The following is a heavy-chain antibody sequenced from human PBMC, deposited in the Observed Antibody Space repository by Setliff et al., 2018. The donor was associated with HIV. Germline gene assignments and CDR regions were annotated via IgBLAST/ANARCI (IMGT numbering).Heavy chain of an antibody. CDR1: GASISSHY. CDR2: IYSTGST. V-gene: IGHV4-59*11. Sequence: SETLSLTCTVSGASISSHYWSWIRQSPGRELAWIGYIYSTGSTNYTPSLQSRVSISMDASKNKFSLKVTSVTSADTAVYYCAKGAGFYGDYTFDYWGQGHLVTVSS. J-gene: IGHJ4*02. D-gene: IGHD4-17*01. CDR3: AKGAGFYGDYTFDY.